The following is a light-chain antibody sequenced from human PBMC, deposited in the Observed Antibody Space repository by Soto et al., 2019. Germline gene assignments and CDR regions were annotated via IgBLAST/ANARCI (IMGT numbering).Light chain of an antibody. CDR3: QQFENSPWT. V-gene: IGKV3-20*01. CDR1: QSVRDTY. J-gene: IGKJ1*01. Sequence: EIVLTQSPGTLSLSPGERATLSCRASQSVRDTYLAWYQQKPGQAPRLLIYATSTRATDVPDRFSGSGSGADFTLTISRLEPEDFAVYFCQQFENSPWTFGQGTKVEIK. CDR2: ATS.